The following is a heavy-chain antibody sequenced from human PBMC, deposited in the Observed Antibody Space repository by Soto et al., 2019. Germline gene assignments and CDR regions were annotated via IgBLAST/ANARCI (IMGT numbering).Heavy chain of an antibody. V-gene: IGHV4-34*01. CDR1: AGSFSGHY. Sequence: ASETLSLTSAVYAGSFSGHYWSWIRQPPGKGREWIGEINHSGSTNYNPSLKSRVTISEDTSKNQFSLKLSSVTAADTAVYYCARGRPTGVRQLVRTYYDILTGYFNYWGQGTLVTVSS. CDR2: INHSGST. CDR3: ARGRPTGVRQLVRTYYDILTGYFNY. J-gene: IGHJ4*02. D-gene: IGHD3-9*01.